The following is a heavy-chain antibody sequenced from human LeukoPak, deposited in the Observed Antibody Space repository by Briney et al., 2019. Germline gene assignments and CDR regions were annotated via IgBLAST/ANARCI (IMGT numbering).Heavy chain of an antibody. CDR2: ISDSSGST. Sequence: GGSLRLSCAASGFTFSGYAMSWVRLAPGKGLEWVSTISDSSGSTHYADSVKGRFTVSRDNSKNTLYLQMHSLRAEDSAVYYCANWGGTYWGQGTLVTVSS. CDR3: ANWGGTY. D-gene: IGHD7-27*01. V-gene: IGHV3-23*01. J-gene: IGHJ4*02. CDR1: GFTFSGYA.